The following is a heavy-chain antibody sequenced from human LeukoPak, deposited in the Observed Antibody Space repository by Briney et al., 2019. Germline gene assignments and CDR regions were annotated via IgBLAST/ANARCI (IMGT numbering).Heavy chain of an antibody. Sequence: SETLSLTCIVSGGSMNNYYWSWIRQPPGKGLEWIAYIHYTGITNYNPFLNSRVTISLDTSKNQFSLKLNSVTAADTAFYYCARILEGSGAAFDIWGQGTMVTVSS. CDR2: IHYTGIT. CDR1: GGSMNNYY. V-gene: IGHV4-59*01. J-gene: IGHJ3*02. D-gene: IGHD1-26*01. CDR3: ARILEGSGAAFDI.